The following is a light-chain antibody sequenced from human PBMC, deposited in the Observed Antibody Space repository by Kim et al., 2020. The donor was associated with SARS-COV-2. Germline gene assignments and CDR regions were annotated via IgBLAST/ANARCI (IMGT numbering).Light chain of an antibody. V-gene: IGLV3-1*01. CDR3: QAWDSSNYV. CDR2: QDS. CDR1: KLGDKY. Sequence: VSPGQTASITCSGDKLGDKYACWYQQKPGQSPVLVIYQDSKRPSGIPERFSGSNSGNTATLTISGTQAMDEADYYCQAWDSSNYVFGTGTKVTVL. J-gene: IGLJ1*01.